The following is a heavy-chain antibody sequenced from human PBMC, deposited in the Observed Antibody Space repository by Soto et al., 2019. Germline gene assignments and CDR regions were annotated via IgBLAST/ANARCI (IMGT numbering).Heavy chain of an antibody. J-gene: IGHJ5*02. Sequence: SETLSLTCTVSVGSISSYYWSWIRQPPGKGLEWIGYIYYSGSTNYNPSLRSRVTISADTSKNQFALNLDSVTAADTAVYYCAKRAYGDPFDPWGQGTLVTVSS. V-gene: IGHV4-59*08. D-gene: IGHD4-17*01. CDR3: AKRAYGDPFDP. CDR2: IYYSGST. CDR1: VGSISSYY.